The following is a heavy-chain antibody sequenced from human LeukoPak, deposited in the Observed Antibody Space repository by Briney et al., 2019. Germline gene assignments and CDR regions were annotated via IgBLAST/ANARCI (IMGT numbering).Heavy chain of an antibody. CDR1: GFTFSSYA. CDR3: TRGDFYVGAQDY. CDR2: ISGSGGTT. D-gene: IGHD3-3*01. V-gene: IGHV3-23*01. Sequence: GGSLRLSCAASGFTFSSYAMSWVRQAPGKGLEWVSAISGSGGTTYYADSVKGRFTISRDNAKNTLYLQMNSLRAEDTAVYYCTRGDFYVGAQDYWGQGTLVTVSS. J-gene: IGHJ4*02.